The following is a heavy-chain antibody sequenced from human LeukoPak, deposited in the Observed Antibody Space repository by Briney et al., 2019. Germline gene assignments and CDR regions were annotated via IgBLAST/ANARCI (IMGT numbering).Heavy chain of an antibody. J-gene: IGHJ6*02. Sequence: PSETLSLTCTVSGGSISSYYWSWIRQPPGKGLEWIGYIYYSGSTNYNPSLKSRVTISVDTSKNQFPLKLSSVTAADTAVYYCARGKDYYDSSGYYQKYYYGMDVWGQGTTVTVSS. CDR2: IYYSGST. V-gene: IGHV4-59*01. D-gene: IGHD3-22*01. CDR3: ARGKDYYDSSGYYQKYYYGMDV. CDR1: GGSISSYY.